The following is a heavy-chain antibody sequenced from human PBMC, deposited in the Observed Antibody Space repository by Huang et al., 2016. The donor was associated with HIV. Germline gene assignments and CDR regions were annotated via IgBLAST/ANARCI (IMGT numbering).Heavy chain of an antibody. J-gene: IGHJ4*02. CDR2: ILYDGSNK. CDR1: GFSFSTDG. CDR3: AKDGADEEWDIDY. D-gene: IGHD1-26*01. Sequence: VQLVESGGGVVQPGRSLRLACAASGFSFSTDGLHWVRQAPGKGLEGVAVILYDGSNKYYAHSVKGRFTISRDTSENKVYLQMNSLRHEDTAVYYCAKDGADEEWDIDYWGQGTLVTVSS. V-gene: IGHV3-30*18.